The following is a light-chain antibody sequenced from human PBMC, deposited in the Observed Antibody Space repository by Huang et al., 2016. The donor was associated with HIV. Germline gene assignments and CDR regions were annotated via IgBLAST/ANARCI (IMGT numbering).Light chain of an antibody. V-gene: IGKV1-5*03. CDR2: KAS. CDR1: QTISGW. CDR3: QQYNSYPIT. J-gene: IGKJ4*01. Sequence: DIQMTQSPSTLSASLGDRVTITCRASQTISGWLAWYQQKPGKAPKLLIYKASSLQTGVPSRFSGSGSVTEFTLTISSLQPDDFTTYYCQQYNSYPITFGGGTKVEIK.